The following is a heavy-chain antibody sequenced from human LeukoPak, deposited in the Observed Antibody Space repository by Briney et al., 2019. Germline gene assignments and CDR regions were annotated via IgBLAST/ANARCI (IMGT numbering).Heavy chain of an antibody. V-gene: IGHV3-21*04. J-gene: IGHJ4*02. CDR2: ISGSSIYI. CDR3: AAGRDIAVAGPGGYFDY. Sequence: GGSLRLSCAASGFTFSTYSMNWVRQAPGKGLEWVSSISGSSIYIYYADSVKGRFTISRDNAENSLFLQMNSLTADDTAVCYCAAGRDIAVAGPGGYFDYWGQGTLVTVSS. D-gene: IGHD6-19*01. CDR1: GFTFSTYS.